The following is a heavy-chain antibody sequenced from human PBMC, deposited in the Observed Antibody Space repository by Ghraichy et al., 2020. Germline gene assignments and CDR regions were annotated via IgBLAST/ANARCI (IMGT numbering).Heavy chain of an antibody. J-gene: IGHJ6*02. Sequence: GESLNISCAASGFTFSSYAMNWVRQAPGKGLEWVSSISSSSSYIYYADSVKGRFTISRDNDKNSLYLQMNSLRAEDTAVYYCARDRLSNYDSSGYPLYFYYYGMDVWGQGTTVTVSS. D-gene: IGHD3-22*01. V-gene: IGHV3-21*01. CDR1: GFTFSSYA. CDR3: ARDRLSNYDSSGYPLYFYYYGMDV. CDR2: ISSSSSYI.